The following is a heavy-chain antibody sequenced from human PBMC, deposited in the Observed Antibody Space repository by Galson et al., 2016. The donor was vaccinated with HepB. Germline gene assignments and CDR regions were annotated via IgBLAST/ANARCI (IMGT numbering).Heavy chain of an antibody. J-gene: IGHJ4*02. D-gene: IGHD3-3*01. Sequence: SLRLSCAASGFTVRSNYMTWVRQAPGQGLEWVSVIYSGGYTYYADFVKGRSIISRDDSKNTVYLQMNSLRAEDTAVYYCARSYYDFWSGLGYWGQGTLVTVSS. CDR1: GFTVRSNY. CDR2: IYSGGYT. CDR3: ARSYYDFWSGLGY. V-gene: IGHV3-53*01.